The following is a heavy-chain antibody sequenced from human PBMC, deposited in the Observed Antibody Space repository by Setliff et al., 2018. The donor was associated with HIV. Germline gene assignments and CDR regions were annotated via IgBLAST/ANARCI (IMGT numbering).Heavy chain of an antibody. CDR2: IYWNNNK. CDR3: AYSGRQLRGPYFDF. V-gene: IGHV2-5*01. J-gene: IGHJ4*02. Sequence: SGPTLVNPTQTLTLTCTFSGLSLSTSGVGVGWIRQSPGKALEWLAFIYWNNNKHYSTSLKSRPTVTKDTPKNRVVFTMTNMDPVDTATYYCAYSGRQLRGPYFDFWGQGTPVTVSS. D-gene: IGHD1-1*01. CDR1: GLSLSTSGVG.